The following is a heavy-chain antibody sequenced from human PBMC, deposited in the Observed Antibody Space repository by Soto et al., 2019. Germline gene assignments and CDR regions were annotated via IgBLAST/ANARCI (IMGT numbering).Heavy chain of an antibody. J-gene: IGHJ6*02. CDR1: ASTFSNYI. Sequence: QLQLMESGGGVVQPGRSLRLSCAASASTFSNYIMHWVRQAPGKGLEWVAFISYDGSNSNYADSVEGRFTISRDNPKNMLYLQLSSLRPDDTAVYYCAGGDNYYALGVWGQGTTVTVSS. V-gene: IGHV3-30*04. D-gene: IGHD2-15*01. CDR3: AGGDNYYALGV. CDR2: ISYDGSNS.